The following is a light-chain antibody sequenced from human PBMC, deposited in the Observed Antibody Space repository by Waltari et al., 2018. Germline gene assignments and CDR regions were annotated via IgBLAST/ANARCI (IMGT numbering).Light chain of an antibody. Sequence: DIQMTQSPSSLSASVGDRVTITCRASQSISSYLNWYQQKPGKAPKLLIYAASSLQSGVPSRFSGSGSGTDFTLTISSLQPEDFATYYCQDLNDFPFTFGQGTKLEI. CDR1: QSISSY. J-gene: IGKJ2*01. V-gene: IGKV1-39*01. CDR3: QDLNDFPFT. CDR2: AAS.